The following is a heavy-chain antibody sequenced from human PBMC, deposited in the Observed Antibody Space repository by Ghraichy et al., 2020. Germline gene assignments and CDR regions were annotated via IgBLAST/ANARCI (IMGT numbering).Heavy chain of an antibody. CDR3: ARDWVYSSGWYCWFDP. D-gene: IGHD6-19*01. Sequence: GGSLRLSCAASGFTFSSYSMNWVRQAPGKGLEWVSYISSSSSTIYYADSVKGRFTISRDNAKNSLYLQMNSLRDEDTAVYYCARDWVYSSGWYCWFDPWGQGTLVTVSS. J-gene: IGHJ5*02. CDR1: GFTFSSYS. V-gene: IGHV3-48*02. CDR2: ISSSSSTI.